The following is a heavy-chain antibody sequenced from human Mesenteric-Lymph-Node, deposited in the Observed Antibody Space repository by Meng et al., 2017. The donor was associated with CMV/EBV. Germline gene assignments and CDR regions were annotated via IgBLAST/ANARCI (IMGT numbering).Heavy chain of an antibody. V-gene: IGHV3-9*01. CDR2: ISWDGSYI. Sequence: GGSLRLSCAASGFTFDDFAMHWVRQAPGKGLEWVSGISWDGSYIAYADSVKGRFTISRDNAKNSLYLQMNNLRAEDTALYYCTKDRRSSISIFGVVISNWGQGALVTVSS. CDR3: TKDRRSSISIFGVVISN. J-gene: IGHJ4*02. D-gene: IGHD3-3*01. CDR1: GFTFDDFA.